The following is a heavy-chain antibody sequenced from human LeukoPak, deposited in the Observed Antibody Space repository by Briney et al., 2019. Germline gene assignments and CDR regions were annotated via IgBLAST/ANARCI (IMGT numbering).Heavy chain of an antibody. CDR2: IIPIFGTA. D-gene: IGHD6-19*01. CDR3: ARSSSGWYSTFDY. Sequence: SVKVSCKASGGTFSSYAISWVRQAPGQGLEWMGGIIPIFGTANYAQKFQGRVTITADESASTAYMELSSLRSEDTAVYYCARSSSGWYSTFDYWGQGTLVTVSS. V-gene: IGHV1-69*13. J-gene: IGHJ4*02. CDR1: GGTFSSYA.